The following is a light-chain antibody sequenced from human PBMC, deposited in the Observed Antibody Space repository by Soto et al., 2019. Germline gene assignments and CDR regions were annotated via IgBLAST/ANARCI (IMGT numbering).Light chain of an antibody. CDR3: AAWDSNLSAVL. CDR2: DNN. J-gene: IGLJ2*01. V-gene: IGLV1-51*01. CDR1: SG. Sequence: QSVLTQPPSASGSPGQSVTISCTGTSGVSWYQQHPGKAPKLLIYDNNKRPSGIPDRISGSRSGTSATLDITGLQTGDEADYYCAAWDSNLSAVLFGGGTKLTVL.